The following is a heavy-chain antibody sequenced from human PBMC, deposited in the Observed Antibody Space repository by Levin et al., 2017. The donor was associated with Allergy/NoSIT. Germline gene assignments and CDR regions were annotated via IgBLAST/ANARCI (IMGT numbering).Heavy chain of an antibody. CDR2: IIPIFGTA. CDR3: ARGGTRYNWNDYYYYYYMDG. Sequence: ASVKVSCKASGGTFSSYAISWVRQAPGQGLEWMGGIIPIFGTANYAQKFQGRVTITADKSTSTAYMELSSLRSEDTAVYYCARGGTRYNWNDYYYYYYMDGWGKGTTVTVSS. CDR1: GGTFSSYA. V-gene: IGHV1-69*06. J-gene: IGHJ6*03. D-gene: IGHD1-20*01.